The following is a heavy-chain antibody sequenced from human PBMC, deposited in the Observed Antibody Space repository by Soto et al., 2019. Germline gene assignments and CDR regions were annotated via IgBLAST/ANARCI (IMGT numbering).Heavy chain of an antibody. CDR1: GYTFTSYA. CDR2: INASNGHT. CDR3: ASFQVTTGDFDY. J-gene: IGHJ4*02. V-gene: IGHV1-3*01. D-gene: IGHD4-17*01. Sequence: ASVKVSCKASGYTFTSYAMHWVRQAPGQRLEWMGWINASNGHTKYSQKFQGRVTITRDTSASTAYMELSSLRSEDTAVYYCASFQVTTGDFDYWGQGTLVTVSS.